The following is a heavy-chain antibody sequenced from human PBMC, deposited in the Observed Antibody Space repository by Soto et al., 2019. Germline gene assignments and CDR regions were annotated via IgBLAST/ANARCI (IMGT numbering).Heavy chain of an antibody. CDR3: ARGPGSSSSYYYYYYGMDV. J-gene: IGHJ6*02. CDR1: GGSFSGYY. CDR2: INHSGST. Sequence: QVQLQQWGAGLLKPSETLSLTCAVYGGSFSGYYWSWIRQPPGKGLEWVGEINHSGSTNYNPSLTSRVTISVDTSKNQFSLKLSSVTAADTAVYYCARGPGSSSSYYYYYYGMDVWGQGTTVTVSS. D-gene: IGHD6-6*01. V-gene: IGHV4-34*01.